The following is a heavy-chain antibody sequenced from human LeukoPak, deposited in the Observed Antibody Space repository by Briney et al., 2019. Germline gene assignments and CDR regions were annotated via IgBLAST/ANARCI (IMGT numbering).Heavy chain of an antibody. J-gene: IGHJ4*02. CDR2: ISSSSSYI. CDR1: GFTFSSYS. V-gene: IGHV3-21*01. CDR3: ACGNTVTTGIDY. Sequence: PGGSLRLSCAASGFTFSSYSMNWVRQAPGKGLEWVSSISSSSSYIYYADSVKGRFTISRDNAKNSLYLQMNSLRAEDTAVYYCACGNTVTTGIDYWGQGTLVTVSS. D-gene: IGHD4-17*01.